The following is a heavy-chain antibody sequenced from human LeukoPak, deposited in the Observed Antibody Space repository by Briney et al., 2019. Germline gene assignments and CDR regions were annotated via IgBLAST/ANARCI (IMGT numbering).Heavy chain of an antibody. CDR3: ARVSDYYGSGNYQKQFDY. CDR2: ISSSTSYI. CDR1: GFTFSSYS. V-gene: IGHV3-21*01. Sequence: TGGSLRLSCAASGFTFSSYSMNWVRQAPGKGLEWVSSISSSTSYIYYADSVKGRFTISRDSAKNSLYLQMNSLRAEDTAMYYCARVSDYYGSGNYQKQFDYWGQGTLVTVSS. D-gene: IGHD3-10*01. J-gene: IGHJ4*02.